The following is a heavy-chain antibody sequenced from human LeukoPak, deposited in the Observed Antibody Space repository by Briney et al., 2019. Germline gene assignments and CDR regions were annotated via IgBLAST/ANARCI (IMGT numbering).Heavy chain of an antibody. J-gene: IGHJ3*02. Sequence: GGSLRLSCTASGFTFGDYAMSWFRQAPGKGLEWVGFIRSKAYGGTTEYAASVKGRFTISRDDSKSIAYLQMNSLKTEDTAVYYCTRAERADAFDIWGQGTMVTVSS. D-gene: IGHD1-26*01. V-gene: IGHV3-49*03. CDR3: TRAERADAFDI. CDR2: IRSKAYGGTT. CDR1: GFTFGDYA.